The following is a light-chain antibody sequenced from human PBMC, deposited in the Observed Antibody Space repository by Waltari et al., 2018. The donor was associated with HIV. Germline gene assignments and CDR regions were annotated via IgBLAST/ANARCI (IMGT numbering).Light chain of an antibody. CDR3: QQYYSPPLT. V-gene: IGKV4-1*01. Sequence: DIVMTQSPDSLAVSLGERATINCKSSQRVLYSSNNKSYLAWYQQKPGQSPKLLIDWESTRESGVPDRFSGSGSGTDFTLTIISLQAEDVAVYYCQQYYSPPLTFGGGPKVEIK. CDR2: WES. CDR1: QRVLYSSNNKSY. J-gene: IGKJ4*01.